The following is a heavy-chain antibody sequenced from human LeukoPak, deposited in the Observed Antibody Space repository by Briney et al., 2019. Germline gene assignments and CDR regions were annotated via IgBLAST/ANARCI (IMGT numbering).Heavy chain of an antibody. CDR3: ARTGSLGYYDSSGYDNWFDP. V-gene: IGHV3-21*01. CDR1: GFTFSSYS. J-gene: IGHJ5*02. Sequence: GGSLRLSCAAFGFTFSSYSMNWVRQAPGKGLEWVSSISSSSSYIYYADSVKGRFTISRDNAKNSLYLQMNSLRAEDTAVYYCARTGSLGYYDSSGYDNWFDPWGQGTLVTVSS. D-gene: IGHD3-22*01. CDR2: ISSSSSYI.